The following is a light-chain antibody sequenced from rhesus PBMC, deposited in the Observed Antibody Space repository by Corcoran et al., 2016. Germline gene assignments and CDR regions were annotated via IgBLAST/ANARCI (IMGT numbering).Light chain of an antibody. CDR3: RQDYTTPWT. V-gene: IGKV1-94*01. J-gene: IGKJ1*01. CDR2: DAS. CDR1: QGINKE. Sequence: DIQMTQSPSSLSASVGDRVTVTCRASQGINKELSWYQQKPGKAPTLLIYDASSLQTGVSSRFSSSGSEKDVTVTISSLQPEDVATYYWRQDYTTPWTFGQGTKVEIK.